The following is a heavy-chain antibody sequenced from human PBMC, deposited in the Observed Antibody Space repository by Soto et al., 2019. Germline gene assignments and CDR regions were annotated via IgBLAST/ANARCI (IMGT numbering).Heavy chain of an antibody. D-gene: IGHD1-26*01. Sequence: EVQLLESGGGLVQPGGSLRLSCAASGFTFSSYAMRWVRQAPGKGLEWVSAISGSGDSTYYADSVKGRFTVSRDNSKNTLYLQMNSLRAEDTAVYYCARRASGSYYDYWGQGTLVTVSS. CDR1: GFTFSSYA. V-gene: IGHV3-23*01. J-gene: IGHJ4*02. CDR3: ARRASGSYYDY. CDR2: ISGSGDST.